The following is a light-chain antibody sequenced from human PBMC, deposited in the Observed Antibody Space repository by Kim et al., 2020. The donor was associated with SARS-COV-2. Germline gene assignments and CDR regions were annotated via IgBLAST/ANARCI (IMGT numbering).Light chain of an antibody. CDR3: QQLNSYPFT. CDR2: AAS. Sequence: GDRFSISFRCSQGIRSCLAWLHQKPCEAPKLLIYAASTLQTGVPSRLIGSGSGTDFTLTISSLQPEDFATYFCQQLNSYPFTFGGGTKVDSK. CDR1: QGIRSC. V-gene: IGKV1-9*01. J-gene: IGKJ4*01.